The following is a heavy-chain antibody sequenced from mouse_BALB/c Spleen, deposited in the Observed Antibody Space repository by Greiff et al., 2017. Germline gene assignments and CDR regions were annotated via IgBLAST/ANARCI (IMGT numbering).Heavy chain of an antibody. CDR1: GFTFSSYG. CDR3: ARLIMAY. Sequence: EVHLVESGGDLVKPGGSLKLSCAASGFTFSSYGMSWVRQTPDKRLEWVATISSGGSYTYYPDSVKGRFTISRDNAKNTLYLQMSSLKSEDTAMYYCARLIMAYWGQGTLVTVSA. J-gene: IGHJ3*01. CDR2: ISSGGSYT. V-gene: IGHV5-6*01.